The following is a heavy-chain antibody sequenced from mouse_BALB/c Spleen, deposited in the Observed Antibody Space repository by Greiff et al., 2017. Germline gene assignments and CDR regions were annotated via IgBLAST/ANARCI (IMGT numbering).Heavy chain of an antibody. CDR3: ARGNYDGGFAY. CDR2: IWGDGST. D-gene: IGHD2-4*01. CDR1: GFSLTGYG. J-gene: IGHJ3*01. V-gene: IGHV2-6-7*01. Sequence: VQGVESGPGLVAPSQSLSITCTVSGFSLTGYGVNWVRQPPGKGLEWLGMIWGDGSTDYNSALKSRLSISKDNSKSQVFLKMNSLQTDDTARYYCARGNYDGGFAYWGQGTLVTVSA.